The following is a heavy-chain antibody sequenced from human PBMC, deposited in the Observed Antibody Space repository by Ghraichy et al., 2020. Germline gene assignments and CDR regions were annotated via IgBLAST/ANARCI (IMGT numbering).Heavy chain of an antibody. CDR1: GFTFSSYA. J-gene: IGHJ4*02. CDR2: ISGSGGST. CDR3: AKGLSPEIVVVTPAPLGY. Sequence: GGSLRLSCAASGFTFSSYAMSWVRQAPGKGLEWVSAISGSGGSTYYADSVKGRFTISRDNSKNTLYLQMNSLRAEDTAVYYCAKGLSPEIVVVTPAPLGYWGQGTLVTVSS. D-gene: IGHD3-22*01. V-gene: IGHV3-23*01.